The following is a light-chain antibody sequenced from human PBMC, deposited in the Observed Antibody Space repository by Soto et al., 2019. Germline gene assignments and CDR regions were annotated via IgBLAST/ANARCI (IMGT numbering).Light chain of an antibody. J-gene: IGLJ2*01. CDR3: AAWDDSRNGFVV. V-gene: IGLV1-44*01. CDR2: SNT. Sequence: QAVVTQPPSASGTPGQRVTISCSGSSSNIGSNTVNWYQQLPGTAPKLLMYSNTQRPSGVPDRFSGSKSGTSASLAISGLQSEDEADYYCAAWDDSRNGFVVFGGGTKLTVL. CDR1: SSNIGSNT.